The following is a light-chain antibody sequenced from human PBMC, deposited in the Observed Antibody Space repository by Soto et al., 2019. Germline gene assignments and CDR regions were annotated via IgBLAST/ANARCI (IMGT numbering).Light chain of an antibody. CDR2: GAS. J-gene: IGKJ4*01. Sequence: DIQMTQSPSSVSASVGDRVTITCRASQNIWRLLAWYQQKPGKAPELLIYGASNLQSGVPSRFSGSGSGTEFTLSISSLQPDDSATYYCQQYDSYPLTFGGGTKVDIK. CDR3: QQYDSYPLT. V-gene: IGKV1-5*01. CDR1: QNIWRL.